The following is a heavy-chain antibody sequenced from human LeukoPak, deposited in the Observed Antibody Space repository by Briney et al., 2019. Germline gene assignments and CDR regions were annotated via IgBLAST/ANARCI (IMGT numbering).Heavy chain of an antibody. D-gene: IGHD3-3*01. J-gene: IGHJ4*02. CDR2: IYSAGST. CDR3: ARGSDFWSGYLVY. CDR1: GFTFSNYF. V-gene: IGHV3-53*01. Sequence: GGSLRLSCAVSGFTFSNYFMSWVRQAPGKGLEWVSIIYSAGSTYYADSVKGRFTISRDNSKNTVSLQMNSLRAEDTAVYYCARGSDFWSGYLVYWGQGTLVTVSS.